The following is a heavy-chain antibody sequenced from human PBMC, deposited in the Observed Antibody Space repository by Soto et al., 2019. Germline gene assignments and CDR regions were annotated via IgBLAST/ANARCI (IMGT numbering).Heavy chain of an antibody. CDR1: GFTFSSYG. Sequence: ESGGGVVQPGRSLRLSCAASGFTFSSYGMHWVRQAPGKGLEWVAVIWYDGSNKYYADSVKGRFTISRDNSKNTLYLQMNSLKTEDTAVYYCTTYDYIWGNHRYRWAYWGQGALVTVSS. V-gene: IGHV3-33*01. CDR3: TTYDYIWGNHRYRWAY. D-gene: IGHD3-16*02. CDR2: IWYDGSNK. J-gene: IGHJ4*02.